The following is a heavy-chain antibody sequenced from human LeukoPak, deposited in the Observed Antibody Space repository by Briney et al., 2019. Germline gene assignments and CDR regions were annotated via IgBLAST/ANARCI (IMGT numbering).Heavy chain of an antibody. Sequence: GGSLRLSCQASGFIFTGYAMSWVRQAPGKGLEWDSSINNGAGATFFADSVKGRFTISRDDSRGMVYLQMNSLTAEDTAVYYCARSGLATCHYWGQGTLVTVSS. CDR1: GFIFTGYA. CDR3: ARSGLATCHY. CDR2: INNGAGAT. V-gene: IGHV3-23*01. D-gene: IGHD3-10*01. J-gene: IGHJ4*02.